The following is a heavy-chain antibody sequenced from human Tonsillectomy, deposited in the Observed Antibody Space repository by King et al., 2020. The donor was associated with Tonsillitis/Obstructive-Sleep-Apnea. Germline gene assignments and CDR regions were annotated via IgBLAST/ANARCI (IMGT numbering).Heavy chain of an antibody. CDR2: ISAYNGNT. J-gene: IGHJ4*02. Sequence: QLVQSGAEVKKPGASVKVSCKASGYTFTSYGISWVRQAPGQGLEWMGWISAYNGNTNYAQKLQGRVTMTTDTSTSTAYMELRSLRSDDTAVYYFARVPPTYYDFWSGYSVFFDYWGQGTLVTVSS. CDR3: ARVPPTYYDFWSGYSVFFDY. V-gene: IGHV1-18*01. D-gene: IGHD3-3*01. CDR1: GYTFTSYG.